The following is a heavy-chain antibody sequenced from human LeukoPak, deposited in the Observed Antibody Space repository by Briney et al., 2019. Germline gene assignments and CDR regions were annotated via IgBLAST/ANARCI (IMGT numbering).Heavy chain of an antibody. D-gene: IGHD2-15*01. CDR1: GYTFTGYY. J-gene: IGHJ4*02. CDR3: ARGPRRTVVVVAATFDY. V-gene: IGHV1-2*02. Sequence: ASVKVSRKASGYTFTGYYMHWVRQAPGQGLEWMGWINPNSGGTNYAQKFQGRVTMTRDTSISTAYMELSRLRSDDTAVYYCARGPRRTVVVVAATFDYWGQGTLVTVSS. CDR2: INPNSGGT.